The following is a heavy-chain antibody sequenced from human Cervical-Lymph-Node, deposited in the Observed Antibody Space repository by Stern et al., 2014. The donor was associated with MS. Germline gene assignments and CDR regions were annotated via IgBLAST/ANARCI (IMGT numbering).Heavy chain of an antibody. D-gene: IGHD5-24*01. J-gene: IGHJ5*02. Sequence: VQLVQSGTEVKKPGASVKVSCKASGYTFTSLGISWVRQAPGQGLEWMGWISAYSGTKTHAQKLQGRVTLTKDTSTSTAYMELRSLTSDDTAVYYCASGSLEGFDPWGQGTLVTVSS. CDR3: ASGSLEGFDP. CDR2: ISAYSGTK. CDR1: GYTFTSLG. V-gene: IGHV1-18*01.